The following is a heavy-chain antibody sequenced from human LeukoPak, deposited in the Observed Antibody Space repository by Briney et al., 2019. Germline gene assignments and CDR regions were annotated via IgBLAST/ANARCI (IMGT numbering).Heavy chain of an antibody. V-gene: IGHV3-21*01. J-gene: IGHJ6*03. CDR3: ARDLYYYDSSAHGGDYYYMDV. CDR1: GFTFSSYS. Sequence: GGSLRLSCAASGFTFSSYSMNWVRQAPGKGLEWVSSISSSSSYIYYADSVKGRFTISRDNAKNSLYLQMNSLRAEDTAVYYYARDLYYYDSSAHGGDYYYMDVWGKGTTVTVSS. D-gene: IGHD3-22*01. CDR2: ISSSSSYI.